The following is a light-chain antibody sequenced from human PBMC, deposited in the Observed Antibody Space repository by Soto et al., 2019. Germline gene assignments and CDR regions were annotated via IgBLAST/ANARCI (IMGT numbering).Light chain of an antibody. J-gene: IGKJ4*01. V-gene: IGKV3-15*01. CDR2: GAS. CDR1: QSVSSN. CDR3: QHYNNWPLT. Sequence: EIVMTQSPATLSVSPGERATLSCRASQSVSSNLAWYQQKPGQAPRLLIYGASNRATGIPGRFSGSGSGTEFTPTISSLLSKDFAVYYSQHYNNWPLTFGGGTKVEIK.